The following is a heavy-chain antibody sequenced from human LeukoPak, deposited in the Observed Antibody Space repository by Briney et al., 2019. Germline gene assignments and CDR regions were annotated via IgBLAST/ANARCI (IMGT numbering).Heavy chain of an antibody. Sequence: ASVKVSCKASGYTFTNYGINWVRQAPGQGLEWMGWISTSNGNTNYAENLQGRVTMTTDTSTSTAYMELRSLRSDDTAVYYCARGYGPNDAFDIWGQGTMVTVSS. J-gene: IGHJ3*02. D-gene: IGHD4-17*01. V-gene: IGHV1-18*01. CDR3: ARGYGPNDAFDI. CDR1: GYTFTNYG. CDR2: ISTSNGNT.